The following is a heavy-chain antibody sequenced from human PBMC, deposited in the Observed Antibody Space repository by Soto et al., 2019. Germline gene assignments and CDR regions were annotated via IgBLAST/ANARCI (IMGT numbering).Heavy chain of an antibody. CDR3: ARDDTEGLRLGELSHRYYYYYGMDV. V-gene: IGHV1-69*01. CDR2: IIPIFGTA. CDR1: GGTFSSYA. J-gene: IGHJ6*02. Sequence: QVQLVQSGAEVKKPGSSVKVSCKASGGTFSSYAISWVRQAPGQGLEWMGGIIPIFGTANYAQKFQGRVTITADESTSTAYMELSSLRSEDTAVYYCARDDTEGLRLGELSHRYYYYYGMDVWGQGTTVTVSS. D-gene: IGHD3-16*02.